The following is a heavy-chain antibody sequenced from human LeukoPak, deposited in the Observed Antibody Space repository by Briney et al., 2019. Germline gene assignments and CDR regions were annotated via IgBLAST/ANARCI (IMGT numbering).Heavy chain of an antibody. J-gene: IGHJ4*02. CDR1: GYSISSGYY. V-gene: IGHV4-38-2*02. CDR2: IYHSGNK. Sequence: NSSETLSLTCSVSGYSISSGYYWGWIRQPPGKGLEWIGTIYHSGNKYYNPSLKSRVTISVDTSKNQFSLKLSSVAAADTAVYYCARDRGTTGYNYFDYWGRGALVTVSS. CDR3: ARDRGTTGYNYFDY. D-gene: IGHD5-24*01.